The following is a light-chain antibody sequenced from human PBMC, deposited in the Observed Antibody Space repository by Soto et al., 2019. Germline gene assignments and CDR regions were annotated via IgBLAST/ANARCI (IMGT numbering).Light chain of an antibody. J-gene: IGLJ1*01. Sequence: QSVLTQPPSVSGSPGQXVTISCTGTSSDVGSYNRVSWYQQPPGTAPKPMIYEVSNRPSGVPDRFSGSKSGNTASLTISGLQAEDEADYYCSSYTSSSTYVFGTGTKVTVL. CDR1: SSDVGSYNR. V-gene: IGLV2-18*02. CDR2: EVS. CDR3: SSYTSSSTYV.